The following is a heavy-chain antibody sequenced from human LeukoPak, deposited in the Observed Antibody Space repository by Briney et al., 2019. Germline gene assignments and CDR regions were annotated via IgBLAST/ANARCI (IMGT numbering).Heavy chain of an antibody. CDR2: ISRAGDRT. J-gene: IGHJ3*01. Sequence: TGGSLRLSCVGPGFIFSSYDMGWVRQAPGKGLEWVSSISRAGDRTYYEDSVKGRFTISRDNSRNTMYLQMDSLRAEDTAVYYCARGESFAFDVWGQGTMVTVSS. V-gene: IGHV3-23*01. CDR3: ARGESFAFDV. CDR1: GFIFSSYD.